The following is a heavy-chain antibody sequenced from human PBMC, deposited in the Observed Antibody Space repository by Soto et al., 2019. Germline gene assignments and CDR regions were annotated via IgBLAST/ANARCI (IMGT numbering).Heavy chain of an antibody. V-gene: IGHV1-18*04. D-gene: IGHD6-19*01. Sequence: QVQLVQSVVEVRKPGASVKVSFKASGYTFTSYGVRWVRKDPGQGLEWMGWIRAYTGYTNYAQKFQGRVTITTETSTSTAYMELRSLISDDTAVYYCARASDGYRSGWYVGYFDYWGQGTLVTASS. CDR2: IRAYTGYT. CDR3: ARASDGYRSGWYVGYFDY. CDR1: GYTFTSYG. J-gene: IGHJ4*02.